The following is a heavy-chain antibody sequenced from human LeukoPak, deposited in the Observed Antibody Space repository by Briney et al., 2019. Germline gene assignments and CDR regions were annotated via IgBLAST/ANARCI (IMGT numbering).Heavy chain of an antibody. Sequence: GGSLRLSCAASGFTFGSYAMSWVRQAPGKGLEWVSYISSASTYTNYADSVKGRFTISRDDAKNSLYLQMNSLRADDTAVYYCARDRSGGYFDYWGQGTLVTVSS. CDR2: ISSASTYT. CDR1: GFTFGSYA. J-gene: IGHJ4*02. V-gene: IGHV3-21*05. D-gene: IGHD3-10*01. CDR3: ARDRSGGYFDY.